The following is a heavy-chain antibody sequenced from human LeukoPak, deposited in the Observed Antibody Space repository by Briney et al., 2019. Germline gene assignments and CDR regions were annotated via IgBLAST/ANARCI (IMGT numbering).Heavy chain of an antibody. V-gene: IGHV4-4*07. CDR3: AREALDYGYYLSYGAFDI. Sequence: SETLSLTCTVSGGSISRYPWSWIRQPAGKGLEWIGHIYTNGITNYNPSLENRVTISVDTSKNQFSLKLSSVTAADTAVYYCAREALDYGYYLSYGAFDIWGQGTMVTVSS. J-gene: IGHJ3*02. CDR2: IYTNGIT. CDR1: GGSISRYP. D-gene: IGHD4-17*01.